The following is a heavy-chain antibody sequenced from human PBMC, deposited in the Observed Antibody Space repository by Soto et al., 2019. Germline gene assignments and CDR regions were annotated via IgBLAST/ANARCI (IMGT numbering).Heavy chain of an antibody. CDR3: ARDPSKGYFGVVIIGNYYYYMDV. Sequence: GGSLRLSCAASGFTFSSYGMHWVRQAPGKGLEWVAVIWYDGSNKYYADSVKGRFTISRDNSKNTLYLQMNSLRAEDTAVYYCARDPSKGYFGVVIIGNYYYYMDVWGKGTTVTVSS. CDR1: GFTFSSYG. V-gene: IGHV3-33*01. CDR2: IWYDGSNK. D-gene: IGHD3-3*01. J-gene: IGHJ6*03.